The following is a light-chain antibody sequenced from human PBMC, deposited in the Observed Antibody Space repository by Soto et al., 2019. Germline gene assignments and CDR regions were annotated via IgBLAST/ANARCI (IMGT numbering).Light chain of an antibody. V-gene: IGKV3-15*01. Sequence: EIVMTQSPATLSVSPGERATLSCRASQSVSNNLAWYHQKPGQAPRLLIYGASTRATGIPARFSGSGSGTEFTLTISSLQSEDFAVYYCQQYNSWPPVTFGQGTKLEIK. CDR2: GAS. J-gene: IGKJ2*01. CDR1: QSVSNN. CDR3: QQYNSWPPVT.